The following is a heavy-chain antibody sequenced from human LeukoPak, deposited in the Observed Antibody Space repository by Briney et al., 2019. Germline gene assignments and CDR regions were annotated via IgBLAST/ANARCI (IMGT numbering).Heavy chain of an antibody. CDR1: GFTFSSYA. V-gene: IGHV3-23*01. CDR3: AKASRYYGSGSYYKY. CDR2: ISGSGGST. D-gene: IGHD3-10*01. Sequence: GGSLRLSCAASGFTFSSYAMSWVRQAPGKGLEWVSAISGSGGSTYYADSVKGRFTISRDNSKNTLYLQMNSLRAEDTAVYYCAKASRYYGSGSYYKYWGQGTLVTVSS. J-gene: IGHJ4*02.